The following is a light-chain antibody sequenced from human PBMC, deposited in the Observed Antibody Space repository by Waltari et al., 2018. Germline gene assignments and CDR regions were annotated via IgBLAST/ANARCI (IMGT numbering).Light chain of an antibody. Sequence: QSVLTQPPSVSGAPGQRVTISCTGSSSNIGAGYDVHWYQQLPRTAPKLPIDGNTNRPSGVPDRFSGSKSGTSASLAISGLQAEDEADYYCQSYDSSLSGSVFGGGTKLTVL. CDR2: GNT. J-gene: IGLJ3*02. CDR1: SSNIGAGYD. CDR3: QSYDSSLSGSV. V-gene: IGLV1-40*01.